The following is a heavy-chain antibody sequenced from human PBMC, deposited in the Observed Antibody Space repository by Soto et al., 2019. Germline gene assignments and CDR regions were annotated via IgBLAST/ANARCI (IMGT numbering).Heavy chain of an antibody. V-gene: IGHV3-23*01. J-gene: IGHJ4*02. CDR1: GFTFSNYA. CDR3: AKFFVETGSNSGWPWSFHY. CDR2: ISGSGGTT. Sequence: EVQLLESGGGLVQPGRSLRLSCAASGFTFSNYAMSWVRQAPGQGLDWVSAISGSGGTTYYAYSVKGRFTISRDNSKNTLFLQMNSLIAEDAAVYYCAKFFVETGSNSGWPWSFHYWGQGTLVTVSS. D-gene: IGHD6-25*01.